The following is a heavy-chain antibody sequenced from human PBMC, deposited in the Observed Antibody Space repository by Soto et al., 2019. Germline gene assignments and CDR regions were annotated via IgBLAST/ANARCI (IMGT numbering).Heavy chain of an antibody. D-gene: IGHD5-12*01. J-gene: IGHJ4*02. Sequence: LSCXASGFTFSSYAMHWVRQAPGKGLEWVAVISYDGSNKYYAESVKGRFTISRDNSKNTLYLQMNSRGAEDTAVDYCARYYSGYDYWGQGTLVTVSS. CDR3: ARYYSGYDY. CDR1: GFTFSSYA. CDR2: ISYDGSNK. V-gene: IGHV3-30-3*01.